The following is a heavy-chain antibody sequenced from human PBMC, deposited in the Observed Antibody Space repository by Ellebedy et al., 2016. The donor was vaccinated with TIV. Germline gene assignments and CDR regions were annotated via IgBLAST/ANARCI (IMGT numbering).Heavy chain of an antibody. J-gene: IGHJ4*02. V-gene: IGHV1-18*04. Sequence: AASVKVSCKASGYTFTRYGISWVRQAPGQGLECMGWSSTYNGDTNYAQRLQGRVTMTTDTSTNTAYMELRNLTSDDTAVYYCARASAPATPPDDCWGQGTLVTVSS. D-gene: IGHD2-15*01. CDR1: GYTFTRYG. CDR2: SSTYNGDT. CDR3: ARASAPATPPDDC.